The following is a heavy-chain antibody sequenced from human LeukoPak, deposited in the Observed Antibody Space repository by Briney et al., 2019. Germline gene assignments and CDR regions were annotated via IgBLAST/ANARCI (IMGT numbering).Heavy chain of an antibody. CDR1: GFTFSSYW. CDR3: ARGGSYCSSTRCYDTLGYFDL. D-gene: IGHD2-2*01. V-gene: IGHV3-7*01. J-gene: IGHJ2*01. Sequence: RTGGSLRLSCAASGFTFSSYWMSWVRQAPGKGLEWVANIKQDGSEKYYVDSVKGRFTISRDNAKNSLYLQMNSLRAEDTAVYYCARGGSYCSSTRCYDTLGYFDLWGRGTLVTVSS. CDR2: IKQDGSEK.